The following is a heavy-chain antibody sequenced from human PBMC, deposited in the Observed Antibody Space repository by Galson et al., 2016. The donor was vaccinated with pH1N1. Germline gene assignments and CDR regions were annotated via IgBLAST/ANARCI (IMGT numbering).Heavy chain of an antibody. CDR3: AIDKRRYLDS. CDR2: IYSDGST. V-gene: IGHV3-53*01. J-gene: IGHJ4*02. Sequence: SLRLSCASYAFSVRNNFMTWVRQPPGKALEWVSTIYSDGSTNYGDFVKGRFTVSRDMSENTVFLQLNSLRVDDTAVYYCAIDKRRYLDSWGQGTLVTVSP. CDR1: AFSVRNNF.